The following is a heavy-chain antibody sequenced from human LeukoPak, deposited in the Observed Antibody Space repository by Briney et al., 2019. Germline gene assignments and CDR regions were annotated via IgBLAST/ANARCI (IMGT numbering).Heavy chain of an antibody. CDR3: AKSRYHDILTGYLH. Sequence: PGGSLRLSCAAAGFTFSSYSMNWVRQAPGKGLEWVSSISSSSYIYYADSVKGRFTISRDNAKNSLYLQMNSLRAEDTAVYYCAKSRYHDILTGYLHWGQGTLVTVSS. V-gene: IGHV3-21*01. CDR1: GFTFSSYS. D-gene: IGHD3-9*01. J-gene: IGHJ4*02. CDR2: ISSSSYI.